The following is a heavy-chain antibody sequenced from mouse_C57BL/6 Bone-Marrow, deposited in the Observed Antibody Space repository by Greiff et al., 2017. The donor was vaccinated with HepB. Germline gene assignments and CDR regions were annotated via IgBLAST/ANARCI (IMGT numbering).Heavy chain of an antibody. CDR3: VYSNSSWFAY. D-gene: IGHD2-5*01. CDR1: GFSLTSYG. J-gene: IGHJ3*01. CDR2: IWSGGST. V-gene: IGHV2-4*01. Sequence: VMLVESGPGLVQPSQSLSITCTVSGFSLTSYGVHWVRQPPGKGLEWLGVIWSGGSTDYNAAFISRLSISKDNSKSQVFLKMNSLQADDTDIYYCVYSNSSWFAYWGQGTLVTVSA.